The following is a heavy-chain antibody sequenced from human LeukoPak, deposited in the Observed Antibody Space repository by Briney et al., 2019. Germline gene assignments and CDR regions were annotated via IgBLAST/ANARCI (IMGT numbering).Heavy chain of an antibody. V-gene: IGHV4-39*01. J-gene: IGHJ4*02. Sequence: PSVTLSLTCSVSGGSISNIIYYWAWVRLPPGKGLEWIGSIHFSGSTYYNPSLKSRVTISADTSKNQFSLRLNFVTAADTAVYYCARRMGALDFWGQGALVTVSS. CDR2: IHFSGST. CDR3: ARRMGALDF. D-gene: IGHD1-26*01. CDR1: GGSISNIIYY.